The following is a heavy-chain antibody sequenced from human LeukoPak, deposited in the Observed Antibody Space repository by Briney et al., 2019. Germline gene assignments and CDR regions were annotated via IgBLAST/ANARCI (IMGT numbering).Heavy chain of an antibody. V-gene: IGHV3-23*01. D-gene: IGHD1-26*01. J-gene: IGHJ4*02. CDR2: ISGSGGST. CDR3: ARVSGGYYFDY. CDR1: GFTFSSYA. Sequence: PGRSLRLSCAASGFTFSSYAMSWVRQAPGKGLEWVSTISGSGGSTYYADSVKGRFTISRDNSKNTLYLQMNSLRAEDTAVYYCARVSGGYYFDYWGQGTLVTVSS.